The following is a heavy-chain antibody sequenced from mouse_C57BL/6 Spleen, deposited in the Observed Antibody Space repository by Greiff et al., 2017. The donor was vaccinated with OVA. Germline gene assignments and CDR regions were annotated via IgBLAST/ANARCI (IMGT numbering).Heavy chain of an antibody. V-gene: IGHV5-9-1*02. CDR2: ISSGGDYI. CDR1: GFTFSSYA. Sequence: EVKLMESGEGLVKPGGSLKLSCAASGFTFSSYAMSWVRQTPEKRLEWVAYISSGGDYIYYADTVKGRFTISRDNARNTLYLQMSSLKSEDTAVYYCTREGIPYYGSSYWYFDVWGTGTTVTVSS. CDR3: TREGIPYYGSSYWYFDV. D-gene: IGHD1-1*01. J-gene: IGHJ1*03.